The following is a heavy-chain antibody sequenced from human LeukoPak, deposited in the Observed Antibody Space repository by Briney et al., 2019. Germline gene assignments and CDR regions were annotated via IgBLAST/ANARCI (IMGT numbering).Heavy chain of an antibody. V-gene: IGHV3-30-3*01. J-gene: IGHJ6*02. CDR2: ISYDGSNK. CDR1: GFTFSSYA. Sequence: GGSLRLSCAASGFTFSSYAMHWVRQAPGKGLEWVAVISYDGSNKYYADSVKGRFTISRDNSKNTLYLQMNSLRAEDTAVYYCARGKELRYFDWLALGYYGMDVWGQGTTVTVSS. CDR3: ARGKELRYFDWLALGYYGMDV. D-gene: IGHD3-9*01.